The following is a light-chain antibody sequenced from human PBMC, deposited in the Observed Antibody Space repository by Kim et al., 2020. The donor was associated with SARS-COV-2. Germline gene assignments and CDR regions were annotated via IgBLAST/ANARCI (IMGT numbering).Light chain of an antibody. CDR2: QDR. Sequence: ESPGKTASITYSDDKWRDKDACWYQQKPGQFPVLVSYQDRMQPTGIPERCSGSNSGNTATLTISGTQAMDEDDYYCQAWDSSTVVFGGGTQLTVL. V-gene: IGLV3-1*01. J-gene: IGLJ2*01. CDR1: KWRDKD. CDR3: QAWDSSTVV.